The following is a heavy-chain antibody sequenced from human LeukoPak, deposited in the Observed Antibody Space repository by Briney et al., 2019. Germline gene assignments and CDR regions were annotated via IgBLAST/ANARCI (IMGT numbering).Heavy chain of an antibody. Sequence: PGGSLRLSCAASGFTFSSYVMHWVRQAPGKGLEWVAIISYDGSNEYYADSVKGRFTISRDNSKNTLYLQMNSLRAADTAVYYCARNRNDYGDYVYDYWGQGTLVTVSS. CDR2: ISYDGSNE. V-gene: IGHV3-30*04. CDR3: ARNRNDYGDYVYDY. CDR1: GFTFSSYV. D-gene: IGHD4-17*01. J-gene: IGHJ4*02.